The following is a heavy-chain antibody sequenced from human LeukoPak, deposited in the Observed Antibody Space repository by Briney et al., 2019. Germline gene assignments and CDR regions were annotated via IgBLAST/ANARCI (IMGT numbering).Heavy chain of an antibody. CDR3: ARGGDGYYI. CDR1: GLTFSSYA. CDR2: ITGSGGTT. V-gene: IGHV3-23*01. D-gene: IGHD5-24*01. J-gene: IGHJ3*02. Sequence: PGGSLRLSCAASGLTFSSYAMGWVRQAPGKGLEWVSGITGSGGTTFYADSVKGRFTISRDNAKNTLYLQMNSLRAEDTAVYYCARGGDGYYIWGQGTMVTVSS.